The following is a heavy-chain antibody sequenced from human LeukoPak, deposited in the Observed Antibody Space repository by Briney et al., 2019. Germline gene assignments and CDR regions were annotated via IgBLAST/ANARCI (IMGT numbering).Heavy chain of an antibody. CDR1: GLNFNTYD. Sequence: PGGSLRLSCVGSGLNFNTYDLTWVRQAPGKGLEWVALFGTRHTHIFYADSVEGRFAISRDNSKNTVYLQMNSLSVEDAAVYYCAARLPLYGMDVWGQGTTVTVSS. D-gene: IGHD2-21*02. J-gene: IGHJ6*02. CDR2: FGTRHTHI. CDR3: AARLPLYGMDV. V-gene: IGHV3-23*01.